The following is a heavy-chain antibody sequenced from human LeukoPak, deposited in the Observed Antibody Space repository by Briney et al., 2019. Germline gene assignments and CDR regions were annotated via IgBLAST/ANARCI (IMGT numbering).Heavy chain of an antibody. Sequence: VASVKVSCKASGGTFSIYAISWVRQAPGQGLEWMGRIIPIFGTANYAQKFQGRVTITTDESTSTASMELSSLRSEDTAVYYCARDLRVDVYWWLFHDYWGQGTLVTVSS. J-gene: IGHJ4*02. CDR1: GGTFSIYA. V-gene: IGHV1-69*05. CDR2: IIPIFGTA. D-gene: IGHD3-22*01. CDR3: ARDLRVDVYWWLFHDY.